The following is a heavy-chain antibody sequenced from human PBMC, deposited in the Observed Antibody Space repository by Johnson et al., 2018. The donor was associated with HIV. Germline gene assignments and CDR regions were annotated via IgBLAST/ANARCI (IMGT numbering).Heavy chain of an antibody. CDR2: IKQDGSEK. V-gene: IGHV3-7*02. J-gene: IGHJ3*01. CDR3: ARPYSESIYAAFSL. D-gene: IGHD2/OR15-2a*01. CDR1: GFTLSSYW. Sequence: VQLVESGGGLVQPGGSLRLSCAASGFTLSSYWMSWVRQAPGKGLEWVANIKQDGSEKYYVDSVKGRFTISRDNAKNSLYLQMNSLRAEDTAVYYCARPYSESIYAAFSLWGQGTMVTVSS.